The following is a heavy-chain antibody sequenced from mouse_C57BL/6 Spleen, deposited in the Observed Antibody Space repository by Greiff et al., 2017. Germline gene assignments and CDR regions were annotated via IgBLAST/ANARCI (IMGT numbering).Heavy chain of an antibody. D-gene: IGHD2-5*01. CDR2: ISSGSSTI. Sequence: EVMLVESGGGLVQPGGSLKLSCAASGFTFSDYGMHWVRQAPEKGLEWVAYISSGSSTIYYADTVKGRFTISRDNAKNTLFLQMTSLRSEDTAMYYCARDSNSPFAYWGQGTLVTVSA. V-gene: IGHV5-17*01. CDR1: GFTFSDYG. CDR3: ARDSNSPFAY. J-gene: IGHJ3*01.